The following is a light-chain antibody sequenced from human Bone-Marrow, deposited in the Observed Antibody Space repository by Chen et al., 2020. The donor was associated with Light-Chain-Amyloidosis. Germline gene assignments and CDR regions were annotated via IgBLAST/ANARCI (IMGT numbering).Light chain of an antibody. J-gene: IGLJ3*02. CDR3: QVWDRSSDRPV. V-gene: IGLV3-21*02. Sequence: SYVLTQPSSESVAPGQTATIACGGNNIGSTSVHWYQQTPGQAPLLVVYDDSDRPSGIPERLSGSNSGSTATLTISRVEAGDEADYYCQVWDRSSDRPVFGGGTKLPVL. CDR2: DDS. CDR1: NIGSTS.